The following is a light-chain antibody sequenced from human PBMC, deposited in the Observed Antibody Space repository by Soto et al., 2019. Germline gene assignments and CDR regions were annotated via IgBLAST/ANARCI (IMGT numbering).Light chain of an antibody. CDR1: QSVASY. J-gene: IGKJ1*01. Sequence: EIVLTQSPATLSLSPGEGATLSCRASQSVASYLAWYQQKPGQAPRLLIYDASNRATGIPTRFSGSGSGTDFTLTISSLEPEESAVYYCQQYNNWPRTLGQGTKV. CDR3: QQYNNWPRT. CDR2: DAS. V-gene: IGKV3-11*01.